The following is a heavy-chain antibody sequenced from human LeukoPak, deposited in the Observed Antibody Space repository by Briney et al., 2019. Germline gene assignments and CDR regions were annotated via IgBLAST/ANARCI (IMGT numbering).Heavy chain of an antibody. J-gene: IGHJ4*02. CDR1: GFSLSSYA. V-gene: IGHV3-23*01. D-gene: IGHD2-21*01. Sequence: GGSLRLSCAASGFSLSSYAMSWVRQAPGKGLEWVSAISSTDAGTYHADTVRGRFTISRDSSKNTLYLQMNSLRAEDAAVYYCAKAPVTSCRGAYCYPFDYWGQGTLVTVSS. CDR2: ISSTDAGT. CDR3: AKAPVTSCRGAYCYPFDY.